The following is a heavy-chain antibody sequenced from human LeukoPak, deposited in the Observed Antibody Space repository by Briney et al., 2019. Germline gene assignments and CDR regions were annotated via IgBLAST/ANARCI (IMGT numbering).Heavy chain of an antibody. CDR2: IYYSGST. CDR3: ARVLNPWFGEFAFDY. D-gene: IGHD3-10*01. V-gene: IGHV4-59*01. Sequence: SETLSLTCTVSGDSLSSYYWSWIRQHPGKRLEWIGYIYYSGSTNYNPSLKSRLTISLDTSKNQFSLKLSSVTAADTAVYYCARVLNPWFGEFAFDYWGQGALVIVSS. CDR1: GDSLSSYY. J-gene: IGHJ4*02.